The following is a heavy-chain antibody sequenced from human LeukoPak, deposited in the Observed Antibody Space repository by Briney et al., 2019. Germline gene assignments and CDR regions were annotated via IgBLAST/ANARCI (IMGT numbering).Heavy chain of an antibody. CDR1: GFTFSSYS. V-gene: IGHV3-48*01. Sequence: GGSLRLSCAASGFTFSSYSMNWVRQAPGKGLEWVSYISSSSSTIYYADSVKGRFTISRDNAKNSLYLQMNSLRAEDTAVYYCARFNSWREATPYYFDYWGQGTLVTVSS. CDR2: ISSSSSTI. J-gene: IGHJ4*02. D-gene: IGHD5-12*01. CDR3: ARFNSWREATPYYFDY.